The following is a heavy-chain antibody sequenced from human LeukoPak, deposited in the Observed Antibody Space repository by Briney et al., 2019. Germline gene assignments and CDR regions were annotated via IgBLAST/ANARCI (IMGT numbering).Heavy chain of an antibody. J-gene: IGHJ4*02. Sequence: PGGSLRLSCTVSGFTFSNAWMNWVRQAPGKGLEWVSYISSSGSTIYYADSVKGRFTISRDNAKNSLYLQMNSLRAEDTAVYYCARGGYYYDSSGYHLDYWGQGTLVTVSS. CDR3: ARGGYYYDSSGYHLDY. CDR1: GFTFSNAW. V-gene: IGHV3-48*04. CDR2: ISSSGSTI. D-gene: IGHD3-22*01.